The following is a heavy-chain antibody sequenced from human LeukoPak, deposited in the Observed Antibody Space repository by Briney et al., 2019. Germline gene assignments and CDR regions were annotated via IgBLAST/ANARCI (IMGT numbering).Heavy chain of an antibody. CDR3: ARDLAYYYGSGLDV. CDR2: ISSSSSTI. Sequence: PGGSLRLSCAASGFTFSSYSMNWVRQAPGKGLEWVSYISSSSSTIYYADSVKGRFTISRDNAKNSLYLQMNSLRAEDTAVYYCARDLAYYYGSGLDVWGQRTTVSVSS. CDR1: GFTFSSYS. J-gene: IGHJ6*02. D-gene: IGHD3-10*01. V-gene: IGHV3-48*01.